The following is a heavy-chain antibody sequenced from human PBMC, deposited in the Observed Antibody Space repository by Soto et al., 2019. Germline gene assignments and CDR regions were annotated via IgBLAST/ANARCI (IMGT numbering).Heavy chain of an antibody. J-gene: IGHJ5*02. V-gene: IGHV1-18*01. CDR2: ISGYYGYP. CDR3: ANHPPALYNWFDP. D-gene: IGHD2-2*01. Sequence: GASVKVSCKTSGYIFTNYGVAWVRQAPGQGLELVAWISGYYGYPKHTQKFQGRVTITADTSTSTGYMELSSLRSDDTAVYYCANHPPALYNWFDPWGQGTLVTVSS. CDR1: GYIFTNYG.